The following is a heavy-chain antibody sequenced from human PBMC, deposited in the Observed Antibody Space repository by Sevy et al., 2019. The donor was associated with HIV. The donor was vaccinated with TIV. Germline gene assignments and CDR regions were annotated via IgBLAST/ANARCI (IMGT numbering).Heavy chain of an antibody. CDR3: ARHGMSATADY. CDR2: IYDSMTS. CDR1: GGSMINYH. V-gene: IGHV4-59*08. Sequence: SETLFLTCTVSGGSMINYHGSWIRQPPGKGLEWIGFIYDSMTSKYNSSFMSRVSISGDPSKNQFSLRLNSVTAADTAVYYCARHGMSATADYWGQGILVTVSS. J-gene: IGHJ4*02. D-gene: IGHD6-13*01.